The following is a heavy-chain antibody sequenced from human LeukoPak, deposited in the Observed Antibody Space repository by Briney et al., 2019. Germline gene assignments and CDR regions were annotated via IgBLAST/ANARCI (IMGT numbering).Heavy chain of an antibody. CDR1: GGSFSGYY. CDR3: ARRRYSSSWYGNFDL. Sequence: SETLSLTCAVYGGSFSGYYWSWIRQPPGKGLEWIGSIYYSGSTYYNPSLKSRVTISVDTSKNQFSLKLSSVTAADTAVYYCARRRYSSSWYGNFDLWGCGTLVTVSS. D-gene: IGHD6-13*01. J-gene: IGHJ2*01. CDR2: IYYSGST. V-gene: IGHV4-34*01.